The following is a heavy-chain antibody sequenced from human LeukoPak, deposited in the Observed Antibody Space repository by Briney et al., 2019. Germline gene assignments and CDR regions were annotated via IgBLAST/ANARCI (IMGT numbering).Heavy chain of an antibody. CDR2: IHRGGSAI. CDR1: GFTFRNYA. V-gene: IGHV3-23*03. CDR3: AKDQTGDGYNAI. D-gene: IGHD5-24*01. J-gene: IGHJ4*02. Sequence: GGSLRLSCAASGFTFRNYAMSWVRQAPGKGLEWVSIIHRGGSAIYYADSVRGRFTIFREDSTDTLYLQMRSLRAEDTAVYYYAKDQTGDGYNAIWGQGTLVTVSS.